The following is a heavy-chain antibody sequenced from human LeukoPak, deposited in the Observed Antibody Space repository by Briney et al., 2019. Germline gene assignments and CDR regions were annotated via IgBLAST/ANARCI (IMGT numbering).Heavy chain of an antibody. V-gene: IGHV4-59*02. CDR1: GGSVTSYY. CDR3: ARDWGIESSRRDFYYYGMDV. J-gene: IGHJ6*02. Sequence: SETLSLTCTVSGGSVTSYYWSWIRQPPGKGLEWIGYINYSGSTKNNPSLDSRVTMSVDTSRNQFSLRLTSVTAADTAVYYCARDWGIESSRRDFYYYGMDVWGQGTTVTVSS. D-gene: IGHD6-13*01. CDR2: INYSGST.